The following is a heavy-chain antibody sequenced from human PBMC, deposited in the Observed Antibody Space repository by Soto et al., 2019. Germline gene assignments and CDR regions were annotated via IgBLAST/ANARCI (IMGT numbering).Heavy chain of an antibody. CDR1: GFTFSSYI. CDR2: ISSSSSYI. CDR3: ARALYSYGTSDY. V-gene: IGHV3-21*01. Sequence: GGSLRLSCAASGFTFSSYIMNWVRQAPGKGLEWVSSISSSSSYIYYADSLKGRFTISRDNTKNSLYLQMNSLRAEDTAVYYCARALYSYGTSDYWGQGTLVTVS. J-gene: IGHJ4*02. D-gene: IGHD5-18*01.